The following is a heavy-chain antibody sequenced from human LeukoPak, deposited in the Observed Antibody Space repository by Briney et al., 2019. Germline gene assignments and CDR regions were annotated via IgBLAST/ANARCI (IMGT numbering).Heavy chain of an antibody. D-gene: IGHD2-21*02. CDR1: GFTFRSYG. V-gene: IGHV3-23*01. Sequence: GGTLRLSCAASGFTFRSYGMSWVRQAPGKGMQWVSTMSATGSDIHHADSVKGRFTISRDNSKNTLYLQMNSLRAEDTAVYYCAKDLVTWASGNWYFDLWGRGTLVTVSS. CDR3: AKDLVTWASGNWYFDL. J-gene: IGHJ2*01. CDR2: MSATGSDI.